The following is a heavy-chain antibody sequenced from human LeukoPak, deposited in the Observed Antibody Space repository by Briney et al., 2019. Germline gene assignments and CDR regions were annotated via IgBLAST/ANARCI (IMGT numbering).Heavy chain of an antibody. D-gene: IGHD5-18*01. CDR3: ARAIQLWFVDF. CDR1: GFIFSNYA. V-gene: IGHV3-23*01. CDR2: ISGNGGRT. J-gene: IGHJ4*02. Sequence: GGSPRLSCAASGFIFSNYAMGWVRQAPGKGLDWVASISGNGGRTYYADSVKGRFTISRDNAKNSLYLQMNSLRADDTAIYYCARAIQLWFVDFWGQGTLVTVSS.